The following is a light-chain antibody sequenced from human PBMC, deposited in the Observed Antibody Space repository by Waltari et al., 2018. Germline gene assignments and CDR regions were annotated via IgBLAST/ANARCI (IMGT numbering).Light chain of an antibody. CDR3: QQYGSSPPYT. V-gene: IGKV3-20*01. J-gene: IGKJ2*01. CDR2: GAS. CDR1: QSVSSSY. Sequence: EIVLTQSPGTLSLSPGERATLSCRASQSVSSSYLAWYQQKPGQAPRLLIHGASSRATGIPDRFSGSGSGTDFTLTMSRLEPEDFAVYYCQQYGSSPPYTFGQGTKLEIK.